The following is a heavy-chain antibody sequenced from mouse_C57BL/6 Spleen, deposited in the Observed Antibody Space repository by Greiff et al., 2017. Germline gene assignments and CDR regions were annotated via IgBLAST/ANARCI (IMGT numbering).Heavy chain of an antibody. Sequence: LVESGAELVRPGASVTLSCKASGYTFTDYEMHWVKQTPVHGLEWIGAIDPETGGTAYNQKFKGKAILTADKSSSTAYMGLRSLTSEDSAVYYCTRRGLPAWFAYWGQGTLVTVSA. D-gene: IGHD2-4*01. CDR1: GYTFTDYE. CDR2: IDPETGGT. J-gene: IGHJ3*01. V-gene: IGHV1-15*01. CDR3: TRRGLPAWFAY.